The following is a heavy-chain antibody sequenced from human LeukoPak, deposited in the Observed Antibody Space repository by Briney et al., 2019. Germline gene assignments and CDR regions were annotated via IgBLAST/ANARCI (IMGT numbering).Heavy chain of an antibody. CDR3: ARGVRGNSYGYGLYYMDV. CDR1: GYTFTSYD. D-gene: IGHD5-18*01. J-gene: IGHJ6*03. Sequence: ASVKVSCKASGYTFTSYDINWVRQATGQGLEWMGWMNPNSGNTGYAQKFQGRVTIIRNTPINTAYMELSSLRSEDTAVYYCARGVRGNSYGYGLYYMDVWGKGTTVTVSS. V-gene: IGHV1-8*03. CDR2: MNPNSGNT.